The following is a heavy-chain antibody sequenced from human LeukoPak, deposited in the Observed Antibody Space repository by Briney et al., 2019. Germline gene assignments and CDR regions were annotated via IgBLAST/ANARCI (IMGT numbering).Heavy chain of an antibody. Sequence: SETLSLTCTVSGGSISSYYWSWIRQPAGKGLEWIGRIYISGSTNYNPSLKSRVTMSVDTSKNQFSLKLSSVTAADTAVYYCARGGSYLSAFDIWGQGTMVTVSS. D-gene: IGHD1-26*01. CDR3: ARGGSYLSAFDI. CDR1: GGSISSYY. CDR2: IYISGST. J-gene: IGHJ3*02. V-gene: IGHV4-4*07.